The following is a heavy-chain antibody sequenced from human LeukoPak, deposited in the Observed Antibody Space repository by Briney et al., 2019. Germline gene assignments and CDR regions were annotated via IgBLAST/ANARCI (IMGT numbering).Heavy chain of an antibody. Sequence: PGGSLRLSCAASGFTFSTYGMNWVRQAPGKGLEWVSSITGSSSTYVVYTDSVMGRFTISRDNAKNSLYLQMYSLRAEDTAVYYCAKKGYSSSWYPEHYYYMDVWGKGTTVTVSS. D-gene: IGHD6-13*01. J-gene: IGHJ6*03. CDR3: AKKGYSSSWYPEHYYYMDV. V-gene: IGHV3-21*01. CDR2: ITGSSSTYV. CDR1: GFTFSTYG.